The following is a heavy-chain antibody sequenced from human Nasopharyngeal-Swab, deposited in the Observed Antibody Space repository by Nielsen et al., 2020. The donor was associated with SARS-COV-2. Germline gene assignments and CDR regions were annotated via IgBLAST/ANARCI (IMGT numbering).Heavy chain of an antibody. CDR1: GFTFSSYA. J-gene: IGHJ4*02. V-gene: IGHV3-23*03. CDR3: AKDQGSYYDY. CDR2: IYSGGSST. D-gene: IGHD1-26*01. Sequence: GASLQISCAASGFTFSSYAMSWVRQAPGKGLEWVSVIYSGGSSTYYADSVKGRFTISRDNSKNTLYLQMNSLRAEDTAVYYCAKDQGSYYDYWGQGTLVTVSS.